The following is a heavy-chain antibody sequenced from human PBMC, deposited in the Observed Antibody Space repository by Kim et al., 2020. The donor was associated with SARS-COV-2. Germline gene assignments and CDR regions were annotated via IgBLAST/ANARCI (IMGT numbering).Heavy chain of an antibody. Sequence: GGSLRLSCSASGFTFSSYAMHWVRQAPGKGLEYVSAISSNGGSTYYADSVKGRFTISRDNTKNTLYLQMSSLRAEDTAVYYCVKVGTVGAYDYWGQGTLVTVSS. CDR1: GFTFSSYA. J-gene: IGHJ4*02. CDR2: ISSNGGST. CDR3: VKVGTVGAYDY. D-gene: IGHD1-26*01. V-gene: IGHV3-64D*09.